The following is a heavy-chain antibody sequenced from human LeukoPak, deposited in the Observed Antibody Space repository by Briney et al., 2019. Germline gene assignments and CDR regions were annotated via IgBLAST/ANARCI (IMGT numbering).Heavy chain of an antibody. V-gene: IGHV4-59*01. Sequence: TSSETLSLTCTVSGGSISSYYWSWIRQPPGKGLEWIGYIYYSGSTNYNPSLKSRVTISVDTSKNQFSLKLSSVTAADTAVYYCASTYSGSYRRSTYFDYWGQGTLVTVSS. CDR3: ASTYSGSYRRSTYFDY. CDR2: IYYSGST. J-gene: IGHJ4*02. CDR1: GGSISSYY. D-gene: IGHD1-26*01.